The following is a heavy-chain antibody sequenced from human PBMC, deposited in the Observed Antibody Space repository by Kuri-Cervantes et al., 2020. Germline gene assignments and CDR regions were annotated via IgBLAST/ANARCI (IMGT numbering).Heavy chain of an antibody. Sequence: SETLSLTCAVSGYSISSGYYWGWIRQPPGKGLEWIGSIYYSGSTYYNPSLKSRVTISVDTSKNQFSLKLSSVTAADTAVYYCARGLDYYGSGSSYWYFDLWGRGTLVTVSS. J-gene: IGHJ2*01. CDR3: ARGLDYYGSGSSYWYFDL. CDR1: GYSISSGYY. V-gene: IGHV4-38-2*01. CDR2: IYYSGST. D-gene: IGHD3-10*01.